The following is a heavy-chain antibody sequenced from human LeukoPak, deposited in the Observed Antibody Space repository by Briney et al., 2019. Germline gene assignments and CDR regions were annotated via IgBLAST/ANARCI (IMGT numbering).Heavy chain of an antibody. CDR2: ISGSGGST. V-gene: IGHV3-23*01. D-gene: IGHD2-8*01. CDR3: AKLHGWFDP. Sequence: GGSLRLSCAASGFTFSTYGMTWVRQAPGKGLEWVSSISGSGGSTYYADSVKGRFTISRDNSKNTLYLQMNSLRAEDTAVYYCAKLHGWFDPWGQGTLVTVSS. CDR1: GFTFSTYG. J-gene: IGHJ5*02.